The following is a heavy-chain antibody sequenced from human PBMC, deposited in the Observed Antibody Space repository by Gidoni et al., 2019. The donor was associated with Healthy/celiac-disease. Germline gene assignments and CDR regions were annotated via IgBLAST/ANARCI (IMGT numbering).Heavy chain of an antibody. CDR3: ARGCSSTSCYIGAFDI. CDR2: IYSGGST. Sequence: EVQLVETGGGLIQPGGSLRLSCAASGFTVSSNYMSWVRQAPGKGLEWVSVIYSGGSTYYADSVKGRFTISRDNSKNTLYLQMNSLRAEDTAVYYCARGCSSTSCYIGAFDIWGQGTMVTVSS. J-gene: IGHJ3*02. D-gene: IGHD2-2*02. V-gene: IGHV3-53*02. CDR1: GFTVSSNY.